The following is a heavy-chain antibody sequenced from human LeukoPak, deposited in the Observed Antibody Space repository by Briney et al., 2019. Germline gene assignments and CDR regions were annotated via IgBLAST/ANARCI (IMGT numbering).Heavy chain of an antibody. CDR1: GGSFSGYY. Sequence: SETLSLTCAVYGGSFSGYYWSWIRQPPGKGLEWIGEINHSGSTNYNPSLKSRVTISVDTSKNQFSLKLSSVTAADTAVYYCARGLIYCSSTSCYNNWFDPWGQGTLVTVSS. J-gene: IGHJ5*02. CDR2: INHSGST. V-gene: IGHV4-34*01. D-gene: IGHD2-2*02. CDR3: ARGLIYCSSTSCYNNWFDP.